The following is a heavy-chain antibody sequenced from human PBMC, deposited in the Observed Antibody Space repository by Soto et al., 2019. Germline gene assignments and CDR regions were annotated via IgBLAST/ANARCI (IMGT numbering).Heavy chain of an antibody. D-gene: IGHD6-6*01. CDR2: INPSGGST. Sequence: ASVKVSCKASGYTFTGYYMRWVRQAPGQGLEWMGIINPSGGSTSYAQKFQGRVTMTRDTSTSTVYMELSSLRSEDTAVYYCARVGRAARPTDYFDYWGQGTLVTVSS. V-gene: IGHV1-46*01. CDR3: ARVGRAARPTDYFDY. J-gene: IGHJ4*02. CDR1: GYTFTGYY.